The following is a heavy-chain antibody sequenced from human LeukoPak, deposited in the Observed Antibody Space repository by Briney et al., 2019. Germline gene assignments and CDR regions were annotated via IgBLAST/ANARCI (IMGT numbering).Heavy chain of an antibody. CDR3: ARAPYGSATNNYYMDV. D-gene: IGHD3-10*01. CDR2: INHSGST. Sequence: SETLSLTCAVYGGSFSGYYWSWIRQPPGKGLEWIGEINHSGSTNYNPSLKSRVTISLDTSKNQFSLKLSSVTAADTAVYYCARAPYGSATNNYYMDVWGKGTTVTVSS. CDR1: GGSFSGYY. J-gene: IGHJ6*03. V-gene: IGHV4-34*01.